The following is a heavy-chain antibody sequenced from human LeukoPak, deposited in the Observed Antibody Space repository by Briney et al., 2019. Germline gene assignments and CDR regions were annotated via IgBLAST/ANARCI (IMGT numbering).Heavy chain of an antibody. Sequence: SETLSLTCTVSGGSISSSSYYWGWIRQPPGKGLEWIGYIYYSGSTNYNPSLTSRVTISVDKSKNQFSLKLSSVTAADTAVYYCARVSYYYDSSNQYYYYYMDVWGKGTTVTVSS. J-gene: IGHJ6*03. CDR3: ARVSYYYDSSNQYYYYYMDV. CDR2: IYYSGST. V-gene: IGHV4-61*05. D-gene: IGHD3-22*01. CDR1: GGSISSSSYY.